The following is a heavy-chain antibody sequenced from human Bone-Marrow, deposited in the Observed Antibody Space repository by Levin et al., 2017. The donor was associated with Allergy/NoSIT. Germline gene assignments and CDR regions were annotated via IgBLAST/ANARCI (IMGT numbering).Heavy chain of an antibody. CDR2: ISYDGASK. CDR3: ASSFSRMGWDFDY. J-gene: IGHJ4*02. V-gene: IGHV3-30*04. Sequence: PGGSLRLSCAASAFTFSSYDMHWVRQAPGKGLDWVAVISYDGASKYYTDSVRGRFTISRDNSKNTLFLQMNNLRAEDTAVYYCASSFSRMGWDFDYWGQGTLVTVSS. D-gene: IGHD2/OR15-2a*01. CDR1: AFTFSSYD.